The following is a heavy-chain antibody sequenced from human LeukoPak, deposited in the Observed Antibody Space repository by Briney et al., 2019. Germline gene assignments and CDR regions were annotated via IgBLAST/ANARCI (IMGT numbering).Heavy chain of an antibody. CDR3: AKRGNAISFFDP. D-gene: IGHD2/OR15-2a*01. J-gene: IGHJ5*02. Sequence: PGGSLRLSCAASGFTFSNYAMSWVRQAPGKGLEWVASISGSGATTYYADSVKGRFTISRDNSKNTLYLEMNNLRAEDTALYYCAKRGNAISFFDPWGQGTLVTVSS. V-gene: IGHV3-23*01. CDR1: GFTFSNYA. CDR2: ISGSGATT.